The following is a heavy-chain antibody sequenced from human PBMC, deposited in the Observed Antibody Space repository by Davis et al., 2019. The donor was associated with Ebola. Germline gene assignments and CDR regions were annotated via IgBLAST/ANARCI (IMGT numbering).Heavy chain of an antibody. CDR2: IYSGGST. CDR3: ARVTDTGMDV. J-gene: IGHJ6*04. Sequence: GGSLRLSCVGSGFSFSSYGMHWVRQAPGKGLEWVSVIYSGGSTYYADSVKGRFTISRDNSKNTLYLQMNSLRAEDTAVYYCARVTDTGMDVWGKGTTVTVSS. V-gene: IGHV3-53*01. CDR1: GFSFSSYG.